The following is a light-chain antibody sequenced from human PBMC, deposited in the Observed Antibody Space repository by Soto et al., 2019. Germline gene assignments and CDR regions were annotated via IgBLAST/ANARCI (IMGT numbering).Light chain of an antibody. V-gene: IGKV1-27*01. J-gene: IGKJ1*01. CDR2: AAS. Sequence: DIQMTQSPSSLSASVGDRVTITCRASLGISNFLAWYQQRPGKVPKLLIYAASTLHSAVPSRFSGSGSGTDFTLIISSLQSEDFAVFYCQQYNEWPRTFGQGTKVDIK. CDR3: QQYNEWPRT. CDR1: LGISNF.